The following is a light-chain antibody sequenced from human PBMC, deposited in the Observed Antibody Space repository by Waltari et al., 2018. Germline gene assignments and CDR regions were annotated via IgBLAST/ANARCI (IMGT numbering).Light chain of an antibody. CDR3: QQSFRTPLT. V-gene: IGKV1-39*01. CDR1: QSISSY. Sequence: DIKMTQSPSSLSASVGDRVTITCRASQSISSYLSWYQQKPGEAPRLLIYTASSLQSGVPRRFSGSGSGTDFTLTISSLQPEDFSIYYCQQSFRTPLTFGGGTKV. CDR2: TAS. J-gene: IGKJ4*01.